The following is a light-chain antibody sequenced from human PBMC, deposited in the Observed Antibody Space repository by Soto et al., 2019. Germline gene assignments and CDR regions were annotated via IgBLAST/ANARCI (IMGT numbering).Light chain of an antibody. CDR3: QQYNTYST. CDR1: QGISSW. V-gene: IGKV1-5*03. Sequence: DIQLTQSPSTLSASVGDRVTITCRASQGISSWLAWYQQKPGKPPKLLIYKASTLESRVPSRFSGSGSGTEFTLNISSLQPDDFATYYCQQYNTYSTFGQGTKVEIK. J-gene: IGKJ1*01. CDR2: KAS.